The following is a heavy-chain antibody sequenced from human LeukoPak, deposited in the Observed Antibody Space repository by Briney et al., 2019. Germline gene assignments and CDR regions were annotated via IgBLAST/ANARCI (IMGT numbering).Heavy chain of an antibody. V-gene: IGHV4-61*02. J-gene: IGHJ4*02. Sequence: PSQTLSLTCTVSGGSISSGSYYWSWIRQPAGKGLEWIGRIYTSGSTNYNPSLKSRVTISVDTSKNQFSLKLSSVTAADTAVYYCARGSSSRSYYYGSGSYSPLDYWGQGTLVTVSS. CDR2: IYTSGST. D-gene: IGHD3-10*01. CDR1: GGSISSGSYY. CDR3: ARGSSSRSYYYGSGSYSPLDY.